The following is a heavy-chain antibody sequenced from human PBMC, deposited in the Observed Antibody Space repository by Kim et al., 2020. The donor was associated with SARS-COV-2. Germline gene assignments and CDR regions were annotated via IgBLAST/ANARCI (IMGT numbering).Heavy chain of an antibody. Sequence: GGSLRLSCAASGFTFDDYAMHWVRQAPGKGLEWVSGISWNSGSIGYADSVKGRFTISRDNAKNSLYLQMNSLRAEDTALYYCAKGDNWNDVKGLLYGMDVWGQGTTVTVSS. V-gene: IGHV3-9*01. D-gene: IGHD1-1*01. CDR1: GFTFDDYA. CDR2: ISWNSGSI. J-gene: IGHJ6*02. CDR3: AKGDNWNDVKGLLYGMDV.